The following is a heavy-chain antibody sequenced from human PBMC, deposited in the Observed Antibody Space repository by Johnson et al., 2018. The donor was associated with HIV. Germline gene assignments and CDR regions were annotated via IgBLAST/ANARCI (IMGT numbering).Heavy chain of an antibody. CDR2: ISWNSGSI. J-gene: IGHJ3*02. CDR3: ASPLIPGYYDFWPGAFAI. Sequence: VQLVESGGGLVQPGRSLRLSCAASGFTFDDYAMHWVRQAPGKGLEWISGISWNSGSIGYADSVKGRFTISRDNAKNSLYLQMNSLRAEDTAVYYCASPLIPGYYDFWPGAFAIWGQGTMGTVSS. V-gene: IGHV3-9*01. D-gene: IGHD3-3*01. CDR1: GFTFDDYA.